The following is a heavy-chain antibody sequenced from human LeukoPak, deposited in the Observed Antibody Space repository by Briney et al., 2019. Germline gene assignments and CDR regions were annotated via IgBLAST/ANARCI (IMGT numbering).Heavy chain of an antibody. CDR2: IYTSGSA. Sequence: SETLSLTCTVSGGSISSSSYYWGWIRQPPGKGLEWIGRIYTSGSANYNPSLKRRVTMSVDTSKNHFSLRLSSVTAADTAVYYCARVAQKLERIAVAGTSEWRANWYFDLWGRGTQVTVSS. CDR1: GGSISSSSYY. CDR3: ARVAQKLERIAVAGTSEWRANWYFDL. D-gene: IGHD6-19*01. J-gene: IGHJ2*01. V-gene: IGHV4-39*07.